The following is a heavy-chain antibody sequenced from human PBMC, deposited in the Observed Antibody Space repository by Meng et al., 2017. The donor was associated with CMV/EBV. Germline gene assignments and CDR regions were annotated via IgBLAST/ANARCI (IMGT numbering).Heavy chain of an antibody. D-gene: IGHD3-10*01. V-gene: IGHV4-34*01. J-gene: IGHJ4*02. Sequence: ESLKISCAVYGGSFSGYYWSWIRQPPGKGLEWIGEINHSGSTNYNPSLKSRVTISVDTSKNQFSLKLSSVTAADTAVYYCARRGVLAGSDYWGQGTLVTVSS. CDR3: ARRGVLAGSDY. CDR1: GGSFSGYY. CDR2: INHSGST.